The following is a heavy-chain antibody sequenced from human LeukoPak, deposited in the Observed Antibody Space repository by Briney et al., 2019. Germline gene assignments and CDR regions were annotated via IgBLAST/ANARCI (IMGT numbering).Heavy chain of an antibody. CDR3: ARVHSDYLFDY. D-gene: IGHD4-11*01. J-gene: IGHJ4*02. CDR2: IYYSGST. V-gene: IGHV4-59*01. CDR1: GGSISYYY. Sequence: SETLSLTCTVSGGSISYYYWSWIRQPPGKGLEWIGYIYYSGSTNYNPSLKSRVTISVDTSKNQFSLKLSSVTAADTAVYYCARVHSDYLFDYWGQGTLVTVSS.